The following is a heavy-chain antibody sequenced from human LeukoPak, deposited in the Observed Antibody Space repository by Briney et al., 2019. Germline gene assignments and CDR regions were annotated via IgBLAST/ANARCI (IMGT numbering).Heavy chain of an antibody. CDR1: GGSISSSSYY. D-gene: IGHD3-22*01. CDR2: INHSGST. V-gene: IGHV4-39*07. Sequence: SETLSLTCTVSGGSISSSSYYWSWIRQPPGKGLEWIREINHSGSTNYNPSLKSRVTISVDTSKNQFSLKLSSVTAADTAVYYCARGLYDSSGYYSGRFDPWGQGTLVTVSS. J-gene: IGHJ5*02. CDR3: ARGLYDSSGYYSGRFDP.